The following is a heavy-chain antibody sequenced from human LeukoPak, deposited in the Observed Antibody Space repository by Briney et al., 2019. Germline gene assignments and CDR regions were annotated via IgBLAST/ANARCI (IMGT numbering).Heavy chain of an antibody. Sequence: PSETLSLTCTVSGGSISSYYWSWIRQPPGKGLEWIGYIYYSGSTNYNPSLKSRVTISVDTSKNRFSLKLSSVTAADTAVYYCARGLTMVRGEPAFDYWGQGTLVTVSS. V-gene: IGHV4-59*01. CDR3: ARGLTMVRGEPAFDY. CDR2: IYYSGST. J-gene: IGHJ4*02. D-gene: IGHD3-10*01. CDR1: GGSISSYY.